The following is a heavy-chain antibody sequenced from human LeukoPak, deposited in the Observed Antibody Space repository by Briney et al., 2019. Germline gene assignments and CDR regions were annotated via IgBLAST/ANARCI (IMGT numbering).Heavy chain of an antibody. CDR2: IKQDGSKK. Sequence: GGSLRLSCGASGFNFSSYWRSGVRQAPGKGLEWVANIKQDGSKKYYVDTVKGRFSISRDNAKNSPYLKMNSLRAEDTAVYYCARGVPHASWSATHYSDYWGQGTPVTVSS. J-gene: IGHJ4*02. CDR1: GFNFSSYW. V-gene: IGHV3-7*01. CDR3: ARGVPHASWSATHYSDY. D-gene: IGHD3-3*01.